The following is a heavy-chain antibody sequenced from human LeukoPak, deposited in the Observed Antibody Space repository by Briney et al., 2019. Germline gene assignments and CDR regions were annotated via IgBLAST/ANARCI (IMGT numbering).Heavy chain of an antibody. CDR3: ASRPRRGYSGYDVGINYFDY. J-gene: IGHJ4*02. V-gene: IGHV1-69*05. CDR2: IIPIFGTA. CDR1: GGTFSSYA. Sequence: SVKVSCKASGGTFSSYAISWVRQAPGQGLEWMGGIIPIFGTANYAQKFQGRVTITTDESTSTAYMELSSLRSEDTAVYYCASRPRRGYSGYDVGINYFDYWGQGTLVTVSS. D-gene: IGHD5-12*01.